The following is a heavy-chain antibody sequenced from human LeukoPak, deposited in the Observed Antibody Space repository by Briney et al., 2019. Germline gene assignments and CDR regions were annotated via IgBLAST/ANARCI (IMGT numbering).Heavy chain of an antibody. CDR3: ARTLDSSLMSLHFDY. Sequence: SETLSLTRTVSGGSISSGGYYWSWIRQPPGKGLEWIGYIYHSGSTYYNPSLKSRVTISVDGSKNQFSLKLSSVTAADTAVYYCARTLDSSLMSLHFDYWGQGTLVTVSS. J-gene: IGHJ4*02. CDR2: IYHSGST. CDR1: GGSISSGGYY. V-gene: IGHV4-30-2*01. D-gene: IGHD6-13*01.